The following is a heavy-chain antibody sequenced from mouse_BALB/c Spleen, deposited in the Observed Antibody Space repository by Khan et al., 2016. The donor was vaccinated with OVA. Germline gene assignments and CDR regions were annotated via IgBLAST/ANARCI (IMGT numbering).Heavy chain of an antibody. J-gene: IGHJ1*01. CDR1: GYTFTNYG. V-gene: IGHV9-3-1*01. Sequence: QIQLVQSGPELKKPGETVKISCKASGYTFTNYGMNWVKQAPGKGLKWMGWINTYTGEPTYADDFKGRFAFSLESSASTAYLQINNLKNEDTATYFCTSGGYWYFDVWGAGTTDTVSS. CDR3: TSGGYWYFDV. CDR2: INTYTGEP. D-gene: IGHD1-1*02.